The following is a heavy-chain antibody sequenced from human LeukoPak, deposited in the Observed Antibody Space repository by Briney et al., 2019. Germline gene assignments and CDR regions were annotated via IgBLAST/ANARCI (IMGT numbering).Heavy chain of an antibody. CDR1: GFTFSSYG. Sequence: GGSLRLSCAASGFTFSSYGMHWVRQAPGKGLEWVAVIWYDGSNKYYADSVKGRFTISRDNSKNTLYLQMNSLRAEDTAVYYCARDSKLTPFDYRGQGTLVTVSS. CDR3: ARDSKLTPFDY. CDR2: IWYDGSNK. J-gene: IGHJ4*02. V-gene: IGHV3-33*08. D-gene: IGHD2-15*01.